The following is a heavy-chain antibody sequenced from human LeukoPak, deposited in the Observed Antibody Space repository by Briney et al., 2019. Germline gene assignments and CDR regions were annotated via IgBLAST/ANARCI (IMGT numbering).Heavy chain of an antibody. J-gene: IGHJ4*02. CDR2: IYYSGST. Sequence: SETLSLTCTVSGGSISSGGYYWSWIRQHPGKGLEWIGYIYYSGSTYYNPSLKGRVTISVDTSKNQFSLKLSSVTAADTAVYYCARYAYSYGGYYFDYWGQGTLVTVSS. CDR3: ARYAYSYGGYYFDY. D-gene: IGHD5-18*01. CDR1: GGSISSGGYY. V-gene: IGHV4-31*03.